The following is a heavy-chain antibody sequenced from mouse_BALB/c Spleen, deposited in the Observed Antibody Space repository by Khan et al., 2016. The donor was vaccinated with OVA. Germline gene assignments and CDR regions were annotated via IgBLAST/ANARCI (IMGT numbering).Heavy chain of an antibody. CDR1: GYTFTAYD. Sequence: QVQLQQSGPELVKPGSLVKISCKASGYTFTAYDINWVMQRPGQGLQWIGWIYPGDDSTKENESFKGKATLHADKSSNTVYMQLNSLTSEKSAVYFCAREGLRGVGLDYWGQGTSVSVSS. CDR3: AREGLRGVGLDY. J-gene: IGHJ4*01. CDR2: IYPGDDST. D-gene: IGHD2-4*01. V-gene: IGHV1S56*01.